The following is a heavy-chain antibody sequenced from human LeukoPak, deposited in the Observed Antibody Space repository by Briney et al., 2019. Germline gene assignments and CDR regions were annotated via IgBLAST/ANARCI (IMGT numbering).Heavy chain of an antibody. CDR1: GFIFRDSA. CDR2: IRGKPYGYAT. V-gene: IGHV3-73*01. CDR3: SRRYYGDHALDF. D-gene: IGHD4-17*01. J-gene: IGHJ4*02. Sequence: GGSLRLSCAAPGFIFRDSAFHWVRQASGKGLEWVGRIRGKPYGYATAYAASVKGRFPVSRDDSQNTAYLQMDSLRTEDTAVYYCSRRYYGDHALDFWGQGVLVTVSS.